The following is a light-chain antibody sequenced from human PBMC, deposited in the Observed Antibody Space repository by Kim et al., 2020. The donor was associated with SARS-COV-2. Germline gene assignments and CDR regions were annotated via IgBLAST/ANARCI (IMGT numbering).Light chain of an antibody. CDR1: QDIGTS. V-gene: IGKV1-12*01. Sequence: ASVGTRVTLTCRPSQDIGTSLAWYQQHPGKAPKLLIFAASTLQTGVPSRFSGSGSGTDFTLTISSLQPEDFAIYSCQQANSFPLTFGGGTKVDIK. CDR2: AAS. J-gene: IGKJ4*01. CDR3: QQANSFPLT.